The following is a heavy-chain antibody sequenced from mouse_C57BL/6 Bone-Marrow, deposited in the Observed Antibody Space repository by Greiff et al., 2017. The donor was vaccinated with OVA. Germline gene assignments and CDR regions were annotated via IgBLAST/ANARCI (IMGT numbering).Heavy chain of an antibody. CDR2: ISSGGSYT. J-gene: IGHJ3*01. Sequence: EVKLEESGGDLVKPGGSLKLSCAASGFTFSSYGMSWVRQTPDKRLEWVATISSGGSYTYYPDSVKGRFTISRDNAKNTLYLQMSSLKSEDTAMYYCARRSYYYGSSSWFAYWGQGTLVTVSA. D-gene: IGHD1-1*01. CDR3: ARRSYYYGSSSWFAY. CDR1: GFTFSSYG. V-gene: IGHV5-6*02.